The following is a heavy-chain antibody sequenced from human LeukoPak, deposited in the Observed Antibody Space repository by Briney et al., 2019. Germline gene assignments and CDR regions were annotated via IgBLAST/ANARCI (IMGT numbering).Heavy chain of an antibody. CDR2: ISSSSSYT. CDR3: ARNRDGYLPFDY. V-gene: IGHV3-11*06. J-gene: IGHJ4*02. CDR1: GFTFSDYY. Sequence: GGSLRLSCAASGFTFSDYYMSWIRQAPGKGLEWVSYISSSSSYTNYADSVKGRFTISRDNAKNSLYLQMNSLGAEDTAVYYCARNRDGYLPFDYWGQGTLVTVSS. D-gene: IGHD5-24*01.